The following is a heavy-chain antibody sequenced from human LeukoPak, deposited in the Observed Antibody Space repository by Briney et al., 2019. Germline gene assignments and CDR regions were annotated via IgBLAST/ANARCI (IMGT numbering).Heavy chain of an antibody. CDR1: GGSISSYY. Sequence: SETLSLTCTVSGGSISSYYWSWIRQPPGKGLEWIGYIYYSGSTNYNPSLKSRVTISVDTSKNQFSLKLSSVTAADTAVYYGARGDTMVRGVINFDWFDPWGQGTLVAVSS. J-gene: IGHJ5*02. D-gene: IGHD3-10*01. V-gene: IGHV4-59*01. CDR2: IYYSGST. CDR3: ARGDTMVRGVINFDWFDP.